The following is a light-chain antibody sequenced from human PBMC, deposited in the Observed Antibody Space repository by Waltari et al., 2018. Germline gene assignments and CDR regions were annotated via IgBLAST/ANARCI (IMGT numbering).Light chain of an antibody. CDR3: CSYAGSTANWV. CDR2: AGT. J-gene: IGLJ3*02. Sequence: QSALTQPASVSGSPGQSITISCTGSRSDVGGYNLVTWYQQFPGKAPKLMIYAGTQRPSGVSYRFSGSKSGNTASLTISGLQAEDEADYYCCSYAGSTANWVFGGGTKLTVL. V-gene: IGLV2-23*01. CDR1: RSDVGGYNL.